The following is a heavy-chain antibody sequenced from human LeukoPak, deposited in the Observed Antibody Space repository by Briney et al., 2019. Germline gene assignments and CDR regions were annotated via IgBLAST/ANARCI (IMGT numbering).Heavy chain of an antibody. CDR3: AKRPSDYGDYVTYFDY. J-gene: IGHJ4*02. CDR2: ISDDGRNK. D-gene: IGHD4-17*01. Sequence: GGSLRLSCAASGFSFISYGMHWVRQAAGKGLEWVGVISDDGRNKKYADSVKGRFTISRDNSKDTLYLQMNSLRDEDTAVYYCAKRPSDYGDYVTYFDYWGQGTLVTVSS. V-gene: IGHV3-30*18. CDR1: GFSFISYG.